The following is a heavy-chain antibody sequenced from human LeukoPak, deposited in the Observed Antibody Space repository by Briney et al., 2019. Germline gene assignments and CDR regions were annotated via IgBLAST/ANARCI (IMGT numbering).Heavy chain of an antibody. V-gene: IGHV3-30*18. CDR1: VFTLSNYG. Sequence: PGGSLRVSCAASVFTLSNYGMHWVRPAPGKGVEWVAVMSYDGNNKYHADFVKGRFTISRDNSQNTLYLQMDSLSPDDTAVYYCAKVREIMFRGPEDYWGQGALVTVSS. CDR2: MSYDGNNK. CDR3: AKVREIMFRGPEDY. J-gene: IGHJ4*02. D-gene: IGHD3-16*01.